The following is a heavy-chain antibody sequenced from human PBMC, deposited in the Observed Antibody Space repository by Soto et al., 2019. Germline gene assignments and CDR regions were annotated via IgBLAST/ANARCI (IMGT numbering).Heavy chain of an antibody. CDR1: GGSFSSYA. Sequence: QVQLVQSGAEVKKPGSSVKVSCKASGGSFSSYAISWVRQAPGQGLEWMGGIIPIFGTANYAQKFHGRVTITSDESTSTAYTEPSSLRFVDTAVYYCTRSHLSGSYYVGGYWGQETLLTAS. V-gene: IGHV1-69*01. CDR2: IIPIFGTA. CDR3: TRSHLSGSYYVGGY. J-gene: IGHJ4*02. D-gene: IGHD1-26*01.